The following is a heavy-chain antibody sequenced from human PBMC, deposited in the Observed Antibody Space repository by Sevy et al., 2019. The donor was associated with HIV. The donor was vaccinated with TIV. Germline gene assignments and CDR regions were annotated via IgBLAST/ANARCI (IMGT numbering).Heavy chain of an antibody. CDR1: GFIFRKHG. V-gene: IGHV3-30*03. D-gene: IGHD1-26*01. CDR2: ISNDGSDK. J-gene: IGHJ5*02. CDR3: ARGGFDGIFDP. Sequence: GGSLRLSCAASGFIFRKHGMHWVRQAPGKGLEWVALISNDGSDKNYVDSVKGRFTISRDNSKDTVYLQMNSLRAEDTAVYYCARGGFDGIFDPWGQGTLVTVSS.